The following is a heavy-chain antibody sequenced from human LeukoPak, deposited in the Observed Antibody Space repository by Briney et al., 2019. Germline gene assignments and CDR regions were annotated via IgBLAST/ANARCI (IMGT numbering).Heavy chain of an antibody. CDR1: GFSISDYY. J-gene: IGHJ4*02. Sequence: GGSLRLSCDASGFSISDYYISCIRQSPGKGLEWISYITSGAGSTKYADSVKGRFTISRDKAKNSVALQLNSLRAEDTAVYYCTKERRGTYYAFESWGQGTLVTVSS. CDR2: ITSGAGST. CDR3: TKERRGTYYAFES. D-gene: IGHD3-16*01. V-gene: IGHV3-11*01.